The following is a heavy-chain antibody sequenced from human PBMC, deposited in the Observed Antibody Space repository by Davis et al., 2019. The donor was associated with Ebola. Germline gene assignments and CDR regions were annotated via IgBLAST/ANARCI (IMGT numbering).Heavy chain of an antibody. CDR2: VYPGDSDI. CDR1: GYSFTSYW. CDR3: ARMPRGYLDEGYALDV. V-gene: IGHV5-51*01. J-gene: IGHJ6*02. Sequence: GGSLRLSCKGSGYSFTSYWIGWVRQVSGKGLEWMGIVYPGDSDITYSPSFQGQVTISVDKSLSTTFLQWSTLKASDTAIYYCARMPRGYLDEGYALDVWGQGATVTVSS. D-gene: IGHD2-15*01.